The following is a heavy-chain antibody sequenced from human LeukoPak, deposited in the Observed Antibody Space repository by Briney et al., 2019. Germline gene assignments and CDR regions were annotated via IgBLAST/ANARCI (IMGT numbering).Heavy chain of an antibody. Sequence: SETLSLTCTVSGGSITSPTSYWGWIRQPPGKGLEWIGSIYYSGSTYYNPSLKSRVTISVDTSKDQFSLKLSSVTAADTAVYYCARVGSGSYFSPYYFDYWGQGTLVTVSS. D-gene: IGHD1-26*01. CDR1: GGSITSPTSY. V-gene: IGHV4-39*01. CDR3: ARVGSGSYFSPYYFDY. J-gene: IGHJ4*02. CDR2: IYYSGST.